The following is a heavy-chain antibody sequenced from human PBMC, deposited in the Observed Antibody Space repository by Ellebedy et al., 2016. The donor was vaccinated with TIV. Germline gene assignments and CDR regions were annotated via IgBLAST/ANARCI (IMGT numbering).Heavy chain of an antibody. V-gene: IGHV1-2*02. CDR2: INPNTGGT. J-gene: IGHJ4*02. D-gene: IGHD5/OR15-5a*01. CDR3: ARTTWAYGVSTIYFDY. Sequence: ASVKVSXXTSGYTFTDYFVHWVRQAPGEGLEWVGWINPNTGGTRYAQKFQGRVTLTRDTSSSTVYLEVNSLRSDDTAVYYCARTTWAYGVSTIYFDYWGQGTQVTVSS. CDR1: GYTFTDYF.